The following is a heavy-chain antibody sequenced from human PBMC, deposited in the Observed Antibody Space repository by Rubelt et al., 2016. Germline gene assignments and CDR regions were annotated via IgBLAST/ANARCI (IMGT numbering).Heavy chain of an antibody. CDR1: GGSISSRSSY. CDR3: ARGGGSYYYLDY. V-gene: IGHV4-61*05. Sequence: QLQLQESGPGLVKPSETLSLTCTVSGGSISSRSSYWGWIRQPPGKGLGWIGELNQRGSTNYNRSLKCGGAISVDEDKNQFCLEVGYVTDADTAVYDCARGGGSYYYLDYWGQGTLVTVSS. D-gene: IGHD1-26*01. CDR2: LNQRGST. J-gene: IGHJ4*02.